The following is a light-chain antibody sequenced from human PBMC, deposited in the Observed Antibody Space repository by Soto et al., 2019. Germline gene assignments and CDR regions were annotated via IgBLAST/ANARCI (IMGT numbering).Light chain of an antibody. V-gene: IGKV3-20*01. CDR3: QQYGSSPWT. CDR2: GAS. Sequence: EIVMTQSPGTLSVSPGERATLSCRASENLNTNLAWYQQRPGQAPRLLIYGASSRATGIPDRFSGSGSGTDFTLTISRLEPEDFAVYYCQQYGSSPWTFGQGTKVEIK. CDR1: ENLNTN. J-gene: IGKJ1*01.